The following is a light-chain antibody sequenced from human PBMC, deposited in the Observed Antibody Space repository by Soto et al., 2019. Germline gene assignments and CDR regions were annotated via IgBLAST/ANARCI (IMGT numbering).Light chain of an antibody. Sequence: EIVLTQSPGTLSLSPGERATLSCRASQSVSSNYLAWYQQKPGQAPSLLIYGASSRATGIPDRFSGSGSGTDFTLTISSLEPEDFGMYFCQQYGNSSPITFVPGTRVEIE. CDR1: QSVSSNY. CDR2: GAS. V-gene: IGKV3-20*01. CDR3: QQYGNSSPIT. J-gene: IGKJ5*01.